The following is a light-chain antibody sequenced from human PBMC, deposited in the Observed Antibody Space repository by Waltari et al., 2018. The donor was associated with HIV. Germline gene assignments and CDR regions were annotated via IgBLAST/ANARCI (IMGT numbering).Light chain of an antibody. CDR2: DVE. J-gene: IGLJ1*01. Sequence: QSALTQPASVSGSPGPSITISCSGTSSAVGSYNYVSWYQHHPGQAPKLMIYDVENRLPGVSSRFSGSKSGNTASLTISGLRAEDEADYYCGSYTSSSTYVFGTGTEVTVL. CDR3: GSYTSSSTYV. V-gene: IGLV2-14*03. CDR1: SSAVGSYNY.